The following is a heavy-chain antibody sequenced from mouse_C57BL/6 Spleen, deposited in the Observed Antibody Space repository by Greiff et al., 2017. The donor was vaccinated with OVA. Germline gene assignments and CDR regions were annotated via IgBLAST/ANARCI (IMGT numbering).Heavy chain of an antibody. CDR3: ARLGSAYYYAMDY. CDR1: GYSFTGYY. J-gene: IGHJ4*01. V-gene: IGHV1-42*01. CDR2: INPSTGGT. Sequence: EVQLQQSGPELVKPGASVKISCKASGYSFTGYYMNWVKQSPEKSLEWIGEINPSTGGTTYNQKFKAKATLTVDKSSSTAYMQLKSLTSEDSAVYYCARLGSAYYYAMDYWGQGTSVTVSS.